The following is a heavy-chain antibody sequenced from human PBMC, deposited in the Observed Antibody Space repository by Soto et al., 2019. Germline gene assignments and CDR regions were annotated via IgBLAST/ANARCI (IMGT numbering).Heavy chain of an antibody. Sequence: ASVKVSCKASGYTFTSYDINWVRQATGQGLEWMGWMNPNSGNTGYAQKFQGRVTMTRNNSISTAYMELSSLRSEDTAVYYCARYPSRSSKAYYYYGMDVWGQGNTVTVSS. CDR1: GYTFTSYD. CDR2: MNPNSGNT. J-gene: IGHJ6*02. V-gene: IGHV1-8*01. CDR3: ARYPSRSSKAYYYYGMDV.